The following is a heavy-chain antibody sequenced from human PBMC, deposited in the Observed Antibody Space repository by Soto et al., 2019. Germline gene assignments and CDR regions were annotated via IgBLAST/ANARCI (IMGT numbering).Heavy chain of an antibody. Sequence: PSETLSLTCTVSGGSISTYYWTWVRQPPGKGLEWIGHIYYSGSTNSNPSLKSRVTMSVDTSKNQFSLRLSSVTAADTAVYYCARGNILTVYPYYYYGMDVWGQGTVVTVSS. D-gene: IGHD3-9*01. CDR1: GGSISTYY. CDR3: ARGNILTVYPYYYYGMDV. CDR2: IYYSGST. V-gene: IGHV4-59*01. J-gene: IGHJ6*02.